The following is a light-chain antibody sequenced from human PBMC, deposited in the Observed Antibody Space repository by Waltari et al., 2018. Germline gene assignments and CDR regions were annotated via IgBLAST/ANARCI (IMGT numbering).Light chain of an antibody. CDR2: GAS. J-gene: IGKJ1*01. Sequence: EVVLTQSPGTLSLSPGDRATLFCRASHSVSRYLAWYQQKPGQAHRLLIYGASSRATGIPDRFSGVGSGTDFSLTISRLEPEDFAVYYCQKYDRLPATFGQGTKVEIK. CDR1: HSVSRY. V-gene: IGKV3-20*01. CDR3: QKYDRLPAT.